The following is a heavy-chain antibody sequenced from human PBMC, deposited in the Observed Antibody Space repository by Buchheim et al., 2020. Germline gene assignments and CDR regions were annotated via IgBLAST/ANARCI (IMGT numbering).Heavy chain of an antibody. D-gene: IGHD1-1*01. J-gene: IGHJ4*02. CDR3: AKNQSNKLQS. Sequence: EVQLLESGGGLVQPGESLRLSCAASGFTFSASAMTWVRQAPGKGLQWVSAVSSGGYSTSSTDSVKGRFTISRDASRNTLFLQMNSLGGDDTAVYYCAKNQSNKLQSWGQGIL. CDR2: VSSGGYST. V-gene: IGHV3-23*01. CDR1: GFTFSASA.